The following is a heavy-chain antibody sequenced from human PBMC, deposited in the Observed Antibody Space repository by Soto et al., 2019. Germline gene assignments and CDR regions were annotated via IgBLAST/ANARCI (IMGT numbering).Heavy chain of an antibody. V-gene: IGHV3-48*03. CDR2: ISSSGSTI. CDR1: GFTFSSYE. Sequence: GGSLRLSCAASGFTFSSYEMNWVRQAPGKGLEWVSYISSSGSTIYYADSVKGRSTISRDNAKNSLYLQMNSLRAEDTAVYYCARGGTADAFDIWGQGTMVTVSS. J-gene: IGHJ3*02. CDR3: ARGGTADAFDI. D-gene: IGHD1-1*01.